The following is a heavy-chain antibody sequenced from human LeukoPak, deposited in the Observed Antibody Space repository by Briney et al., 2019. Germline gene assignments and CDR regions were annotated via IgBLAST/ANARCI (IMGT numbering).Heavy chain of an antibody. V-gene: IGHV4-34*01. CDR1: GGSFSGYY. D-gene: IGHD3-22*01. CDR2: INHSGST. Sequence: SETLSLTCAVYGGSFSGYYWSWIRQPPGKGLEWIGEINHSGSTNYNPSLKSRVTISVDTSKNQFSLKLSSVTAADTAVYYCARLKRRGTHYYDSSGYSYFDYWGQGTLVTVSS. CDR3: ARLKRRGTHYYDSSGYSYFDY. J-gene: IGHJ4*02.